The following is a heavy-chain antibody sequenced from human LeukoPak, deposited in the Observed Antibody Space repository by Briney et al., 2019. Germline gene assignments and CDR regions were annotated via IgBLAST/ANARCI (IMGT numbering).Heavy chain of an antibody. CDR2: IWYDGSNK. CDR3: ARDLGHTSGLDY. D-gene: IGHD3-10*01. J-gene: IGHJ4*02. CDR1: GFTFSSYG. Sequence: GGSLRLSCAASGFTFSSYGMHWVRQAPGKGLEWVAVIWYDGSNKYYADSVKGRFTISRDNSENTLYLQMNSLRAEDTAVYYCARDLGHTSGLDYWGQGTLVTVSS. V-gene: IGHV3-33*01.